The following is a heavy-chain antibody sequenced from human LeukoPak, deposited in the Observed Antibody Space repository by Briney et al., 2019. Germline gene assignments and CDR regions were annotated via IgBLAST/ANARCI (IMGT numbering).Heavy chain of an antibody. Sequence: PGGSLRLSCAASGFTFDDYTMHWVRQAPGKGLEWVSLISWDGGSTYYADSVKGRFTISRDNSKNSLYLQMNSLRTEDTALYYCAKDFCSGGSCYDYYYMDVWGKGTTVTVSS. CDR3: AKDFCSGGSCYDYYYMDV. V-gene: IGHV3-43*01. J-gene: IGHJ6*03. CDR1: GFTFDDYT. CDR2: ISWDGGST. D-gene: IGHD2-15*01.